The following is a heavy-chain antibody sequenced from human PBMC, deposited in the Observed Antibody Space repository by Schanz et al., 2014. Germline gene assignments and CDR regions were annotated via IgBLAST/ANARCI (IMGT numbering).Heavy chain of an antibody. D-gene: IGHD3-3*01. Sequence: QVQLVQSGAEVKKPGASVKVSCKASGYTLTAYYMHWVRQAPGQGLEWMGWINPDSGGTNYAQKFNDRVTMTREASTNTVYMELSRLTSDDMAVYYCARESVSRTRLFDPWGQGTLVTVSS. CDR1: GYTLTAYY. CDR3: ARESVSRTRLFDP. CDR2: INPDSGGT. V-gene: IGHV1-2*02. J-gene: IGHJ5*02.